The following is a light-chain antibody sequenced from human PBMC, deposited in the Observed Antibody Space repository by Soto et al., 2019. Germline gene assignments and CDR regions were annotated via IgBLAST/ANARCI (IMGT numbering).Light chain of an antibody. CDR2: LNSDGSH. J-gene: IGLJ2*01. V-gene: IGLV4-69*01. CDR1: SGHSSYA. Sequence: QLVLTQSPSASASLGASVKLTCTLSSGHSSYAIAWHQQQPEKGPRYLMNLNSDGSHRKGDGIPDRFSGSSSGAERYLTISSLQSEDEADYYCQTWDTGTRVFGGGTKLTVL. CDR3: QTWDTGTRV.